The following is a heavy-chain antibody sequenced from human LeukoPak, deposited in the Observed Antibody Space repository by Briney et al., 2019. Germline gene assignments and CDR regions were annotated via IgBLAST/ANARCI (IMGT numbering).Heavy chain of an antibody. CDR3: ARRDYYGSGSYGGLEYYFDY. J-gene: IGHJ4*02. CDR2: IKQDGSEK. CDR1: GFTFSSYW. Sequence: GGSLRLSCAASGFTFSSYWMQWVRQAPGKGLEWVANIKQDGSEKYYVDSVKGRFTISRDNAKNSLYLQMNSLRAEDTAVYYCARRDYYGSGSYGGLEYYFDYWGQGTLVTVSS. V-gene: IGHV3-7*03. D-gene: IGHD3-10*01.